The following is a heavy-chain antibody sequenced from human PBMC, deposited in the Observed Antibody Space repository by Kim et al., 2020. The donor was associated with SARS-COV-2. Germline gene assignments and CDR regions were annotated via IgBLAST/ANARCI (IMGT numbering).Heavy chain of an antibody. CDR1: GGSVSSGSYY. V-gene: IGHV4-61*01. Sequence: SETLSLTCTVSGGSVSSGSYYWSWIRQPPGKGLEWIGYIYYSGSTIYNPSLKSRVTISVDTSKNQFSLKLSSVTAADTAVYYCARVGIYSSSWRWGQGTLVTVSS. CDR2: IYYSGST. CDR3: ARVGIYSSSWR. J-gene: IGHJ4*02. D-gene: IGHD6-13*01.